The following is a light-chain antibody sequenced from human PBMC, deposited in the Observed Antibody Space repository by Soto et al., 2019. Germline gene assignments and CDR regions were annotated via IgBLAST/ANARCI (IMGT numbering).Light chain of an antibody. CDR2: LNSDGSH. Sequence: QSVLTQSPSASASLGASVKFTCTLSRGHSSYAIAWHQQQPEKGPRYLMKLNSDGSHSKGDGIPDRFSGSSSGAERYLTISRLQSEDEADYYCQAWGSGIQVFGGGTKLTVL. CDR3: QAWGSGIQV. CDR1: RGHSSYA. J-gene: IGLJ2*01. V-gene: IGLV4-69*01.